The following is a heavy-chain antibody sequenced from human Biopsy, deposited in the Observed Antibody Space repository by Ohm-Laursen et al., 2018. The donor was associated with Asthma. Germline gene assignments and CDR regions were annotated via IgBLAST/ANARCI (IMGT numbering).Heavy chain of an antibody. CDR2: IWYDGRKK. D-gene: IGHD6-6*01. CDR1: GITFSTYG. CDR3: ARKIAARGGMGV. V-gene: IGHV3-33*01. Sequence: SLRLCAASGITFSTYGMHWVRQAPGKGLEWVSFIWYDGRKKTYADSVKGRFTISRDNSKNTLYLQMNSLRAEDTAVYYCARKIAARGGMGVWGQGTTVTVSS. J-gene: IGHJ6*02.